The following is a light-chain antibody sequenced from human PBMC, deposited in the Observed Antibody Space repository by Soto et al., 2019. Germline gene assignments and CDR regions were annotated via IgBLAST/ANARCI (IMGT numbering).Light chain of an antibody. CDR1: QSVSSNY. J-gene: IGKJ4*01. CDR2: GAS. CDR3: QQYGTSPPLT. V-gene: IGKV3-20*01. Sequence: EIVLTQSPGTLSLSPGERATLSCRASQSVSSNYLAWYQQKPGQAPRLLIYGASSRATGIPDRFSGSGSARDFTLTISRLEPEDFAVYYCQQYGTSPPLTFGGGTKVEIK.